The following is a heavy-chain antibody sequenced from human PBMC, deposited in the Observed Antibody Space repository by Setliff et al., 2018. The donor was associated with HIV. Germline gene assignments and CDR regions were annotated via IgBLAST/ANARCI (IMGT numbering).Heavy chain of an antibody. CDR2: INPGDGST. V-gene: IGHV1-46*01. CDR3: ARDATYDYVWGTSSLVLDY. D-gene: IGHD3-16*01. Sequence: GASVKVSCKTSGHTFTGYYIYWVRQAPGQGLQWMGIINPGDGSTIYAQKFQGRVTMTRDTSTSTLYMELSSLRSEDTAVYYCARDATYDYVWGTSSLVLDYWGQGTLVTVSS. CDR1: GHTFTGYY. J-gene: IGHJ4*02.